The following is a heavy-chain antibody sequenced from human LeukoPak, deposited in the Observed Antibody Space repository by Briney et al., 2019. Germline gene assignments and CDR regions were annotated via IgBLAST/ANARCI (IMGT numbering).Heavy chain of an antibody. D-gene: IGHD3-9*01. Sequence: SETLSLTCTVSGGSISSYYWSWIRQPPGKGLEYIGYIYYSGSTNYNPSLKSRVTISVDTSKNQFSLKLSSVTAADTAVYYCARAYDILTGYGYFDYWGQGTLVTVSS. J-gene: IGHJ4*02. CDR3: ARAYDILTGYGYFDY. V-gene: IGHV4-59*08. CDR2: IYYSGST. CDR1: GGSISSYY.